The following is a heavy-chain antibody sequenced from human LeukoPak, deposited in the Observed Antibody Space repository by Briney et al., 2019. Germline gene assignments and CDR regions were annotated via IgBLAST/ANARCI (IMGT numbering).Heavy chain of an antibody. CDR3: AKPGEPSNYYFDY. D-gene: IGHD1-14*01. J-gene: IGHJ4*02. V-gene: IGHV3-23*01. CDR1: GFTFSSYA. Sequence: TGGSLRLSCAASGFTFSSYAMSWVRQAPGKGLEWVSTVRVNGRSTFYADSVKGRFTISRDNSKNTLYLQMSSLRAEDTALYYCAKPGEPSNYYFDYWGQGALVTVSS. CDR2: VRVNGRST.